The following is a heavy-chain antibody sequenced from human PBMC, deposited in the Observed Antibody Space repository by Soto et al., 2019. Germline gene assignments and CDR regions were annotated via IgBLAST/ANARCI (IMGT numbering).Heavy chain of an antibody. CDR3: AKDFQQWLGHGFEI. CDR2: ISGSASHT. Sequence: EVQLLESGGGLVQPGGSLKLSCAASGLTFRNYAMSWVRQAPGKGLEWVSGISGSASHTKDADSVKGRFTISRDNSRNTLYLQMKSLRAEDTAVYYCAKDFQQWLGHGFEIWGQGTMVTVTS. J-gene: IGHJ3*02. V-gene: IGHV3-23*01. D-gene: IGHD6-19*01. CDR1: GLTFRNYA.